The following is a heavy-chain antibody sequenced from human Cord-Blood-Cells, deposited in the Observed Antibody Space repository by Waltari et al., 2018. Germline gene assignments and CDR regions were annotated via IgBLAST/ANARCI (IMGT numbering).Heavy chain of an antibody. V-gene: IGHV4-39*01. Sequence: QLQLQESGPGLVKPSETLSPPCTGSGGSIRSSSYYWGWIRQPPGRGREWSGSIYYSGSTYYNPSLKSRVNISVDTAKNQSSLKLSSVTTADTAVYYCARSYYEILTGYPQFDYWGQGTLVTVSS. CDR3: ARSYYEILTGYPQFDY. J-gene: IGHJ4*02. CDR1: GGSIRSSSYY. D-gene: IGHD3-9*01. CDR2: IYYSGST.